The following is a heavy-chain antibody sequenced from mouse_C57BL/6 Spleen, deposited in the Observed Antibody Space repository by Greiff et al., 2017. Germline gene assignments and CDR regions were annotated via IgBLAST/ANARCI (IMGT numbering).Heavy chain of an antibody. CDR1: GYTFTSYW. CDR3: AIGVLRWDAMDY. Sequence: QVQLKQPGAELVKPGASVKVSCKASGYTFTSYWMHWVKQRPGQGLEWIGRIHPSDSDTNYNQKFKGKATLTVDKSSSTAYMQLSSLTSEDSAVYYCAIGVLRWDAMDYWGQGTSVTVSS. CDR2: IHPSDSDT. V-gene: IGHV1-74*01. J-gene: IGHJ4*01. D-gene: IGHD1-1*01.